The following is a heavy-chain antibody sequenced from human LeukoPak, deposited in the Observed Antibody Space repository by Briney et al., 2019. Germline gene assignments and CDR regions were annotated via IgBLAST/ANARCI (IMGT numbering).Heavy chain of an antibody. Sequence: PGGSLRLSCSASGSTFSSSAMHWVRQAPGKGLEYVSAISSNGGTTYYANSVKGRFTVSRDNSKNTLYLQMSSLRTEDTAVYYCTGSASLDYWGQGTLVTVSS. D-gene: IGHD3-10*01. CDR1: GSTFSSSA. J-gene: IGHJ4*02. CDR3: TGSASLDY. CDR2: ISSNGGTT. V-gene: IGHV3-64D*06.